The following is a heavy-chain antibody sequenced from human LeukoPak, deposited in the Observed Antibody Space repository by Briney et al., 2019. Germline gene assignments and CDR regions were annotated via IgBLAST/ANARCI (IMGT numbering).Heavy chain of an antibody. CDR3: ARVLRYCSGGNCYSGGLGYMDV. CDR1: GGSISSYY. Sequence: LSLTCTVSGGSISSYYWRWIRQAPGKGLEWVSSISRSGSTKYYADSVKGRFTISRDNAKNSLFLQMNSLRAEDTAVYYCARVLRYCSGGNCYSGGLGYMDVWGKGTTVTISS. J-gene: IGHJ6*03. D-gene: IGHD2-15*01. V-gene: IGHV3-11*01. CDR2: ISRSGSTK.